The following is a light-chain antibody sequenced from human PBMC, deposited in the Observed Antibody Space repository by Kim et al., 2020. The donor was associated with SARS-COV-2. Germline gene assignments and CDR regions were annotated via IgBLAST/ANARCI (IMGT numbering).Light chain of an antibody. V-gene: IGKV3-11*01. Sequence: EIVLTQSPATLSLSPGERATLSCRASESVYNYLAWYQQKRGQAPRLLIYDASNRATGIPARFSGSGSGTDFTLTISSLEPEDFAVYYCQQRTKWPRTFGQGTKLEI. CDR2: DAS. J-gene: IGKJ2*01. CDR3: QQRTKWPRT. CDR1: ESVYNY.